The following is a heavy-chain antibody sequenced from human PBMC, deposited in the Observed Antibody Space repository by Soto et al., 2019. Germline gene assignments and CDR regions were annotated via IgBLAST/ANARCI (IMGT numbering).Heavy chain of an antibody. CDR2: ISAYNGNT. CDR1: GYTFTSYG. J-gene: IGHJ5*02. CDR3: ARAFLGYCSGGSCLPGGWFDP. V-gene: IGHV1-18*04. Sequence: AAVEVSCKASGYTFTSYGISWVRQAPGQGLEWMGWISAYNGNTNYAQKLQGRVTMTTDTSTSTAYMELRSLRSDDTAVYYCARAFLGYCSGGSCLPGGWFDPWGQGTLVTVSS. D-gene: IGHD2-15*01.